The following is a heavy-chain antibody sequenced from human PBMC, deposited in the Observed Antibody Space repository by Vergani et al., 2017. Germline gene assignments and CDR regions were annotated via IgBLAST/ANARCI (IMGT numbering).Heavy chain of an antibody. D-gene: IGHD6-19*01. CDR3: ATQLIAVAGTMDV. CDR2: IYYSGST. V-gene: IGHV4-39*01. J-gene: IGHJ6*02. CDR1: GGSISSSSYY. Sequence: QLQLQESGPGLVKPSETLSLTCTVSGGSISSSSYYWGWIRQPPGKGLEWIGSIYYSGSTYYNPSLKSRVTISVDTSKNQFSLKLSSVTAADTAVYYCATQLIAVAGTMDVWVQGTTVTVSS.